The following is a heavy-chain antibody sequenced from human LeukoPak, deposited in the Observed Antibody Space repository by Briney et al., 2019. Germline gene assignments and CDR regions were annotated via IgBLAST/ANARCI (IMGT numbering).Heavy chain of an antibody. V-gene: IGHV1-69-2*01. D-gene: IGHD2-21*01. J-gene: IGHJ3*02. Sequence: ASVKVSCMVSGYTFTDYYMHWVQQAPGKGLEWMGLVDPEDGETIYAEKFQGRVTITADTSTDTAYMELSSLRSEDTAVYYCATLPEGDHAFDIWGQGTMVTVSS. CDR3: ATLPEGDHAFDI. CDR2: VDPEDGET. CDR1: GYTFTDYY.